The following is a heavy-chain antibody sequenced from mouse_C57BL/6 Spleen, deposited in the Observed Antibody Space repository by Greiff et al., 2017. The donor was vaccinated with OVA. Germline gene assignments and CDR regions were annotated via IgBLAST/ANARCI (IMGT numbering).Heavy chain of an antibody. Sequence: QVQLQQPGAELVRPGSSVKLSCKASGYTFTSYWLDWVKQRPGQGLEWIGNIYPSDSETHYNQKFKDRATLTVDKSSSTAYMQLSSLTSEDSAVYYCARSNYDYWGQGTTLTVSS. V-gene: IGHV1-61*01. D-gene: IGHD2-5*01. CDR1: GYTFTSYW. CDR2: IYPSDSET. CDR3: ARSNYDY. J-gene: IGHJ2*01.